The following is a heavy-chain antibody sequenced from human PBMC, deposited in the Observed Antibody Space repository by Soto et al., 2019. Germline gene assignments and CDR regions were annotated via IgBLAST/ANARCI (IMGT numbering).Heavy chain of an antibody. J-gene: IGHJ4*02. V-gene: IGHV3-30*18. CDR2: ISYDGSNK. Sequence: QVQLVESGGGVVQPGRSRRLSCVASGFTFSTYAMHWVRQAPGKGLEWVAIISYDGSNKYYADSVKGRFTISRDNSKNTLYLQMDSLRAEDTAAYSCAKDFEGGGWYVDYWGLGTLVTVSS. D-gene: IGHD6-19*01. CDR3: AKDFEGGGWYVDY. CDR1: GFTFSTYA.